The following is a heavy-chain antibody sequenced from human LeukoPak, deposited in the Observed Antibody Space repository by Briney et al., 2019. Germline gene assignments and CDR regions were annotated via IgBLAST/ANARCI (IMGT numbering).Heavy chain of an antibody. CDR1: GFTFSSYS. CDR2: IRYDGGDK. J-gene: IGHJ6*03. D-gene: IGHD2-2*02. Sequence: GGSLRLSCAASGFTFSSYSMNWVRQAPGKGLEWVAFIRYDGGDKNFANSVKGRFTIFGDNSRNTLYLQMNAVRAEDTALYYCAKNYCSSTSCYSYYMDVWGKGTTVTVSS. V-gene: IGHV3-30*02. CDR3: AKNYCSSTSCYSYYMDV.